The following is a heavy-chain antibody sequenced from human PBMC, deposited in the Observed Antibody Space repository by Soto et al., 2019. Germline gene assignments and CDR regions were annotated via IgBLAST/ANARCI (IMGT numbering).Heavy chain of an antibody. CDR3: TGDGGCFGKDYYSY. CDR2: IWYDGSYK. V-gene: IGHV3-33*01. D-gene: IGHD2-15*01. CDR1: GFTFSSYG. J-gene: IGHJ6*03. Sequence: QVHLVESGGGVVQPGRSLRLSCAASGFTFSSYGMHWVRQAPGKGLEWVAVIWYDGSYKYSADSVKGRFTISRDNSKNTLYLQINRLTADATAVYCGTGDGGCFGKDYYSY.